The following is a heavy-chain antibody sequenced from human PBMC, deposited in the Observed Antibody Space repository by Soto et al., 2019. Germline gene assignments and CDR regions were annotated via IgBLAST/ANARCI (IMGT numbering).Heavy chain of an antibody. CDR2: IYHSGST. CDR1: GGSISSGGYS. J-gene: IGHJ5*02. D-gene: IGHD2-2*01. V-gene: IGHV4-30-2*01. CDR3: ARASRKGRGYCISTSCRRNNWFDP. Sequence: PSETLSLTCAVSGGSISSGGYSWSWIRQPPGKGLEWIGYIYHSGSTYYNPSLKSRVTISVDRSKNQFSLKLSSVTAADTAVYYCARASRKGRGYCISTSCRRNNWFDPWGKGTLVTVDS.